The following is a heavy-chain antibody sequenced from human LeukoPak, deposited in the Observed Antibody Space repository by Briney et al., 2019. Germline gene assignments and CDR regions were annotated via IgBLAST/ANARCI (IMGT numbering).Heavy chain of an antibody. V-gene: IGHV1-69*05. Sequence: SVKVSCKASGGNFISYAVSWVRQAPGQGLEWMGGIIPMFSTSNYAQKFQGRVTITTDESTTTAYMELSSLSSEDTAVYYCATYTLSQFWSGYYHFDYWGQGTLVSVSS. D-gene: IGHD3-3*01. J-gene: IGHJ4*02. CDR1: GGNFISYA. CDR2: IIPMFSTS. CDR3: ATYTLSQFWSGYYHFDY.